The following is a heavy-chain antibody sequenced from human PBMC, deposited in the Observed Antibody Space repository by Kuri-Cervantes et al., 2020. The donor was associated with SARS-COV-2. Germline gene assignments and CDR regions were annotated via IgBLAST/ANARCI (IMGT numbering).Heavy chain of an antibody. V-gene: IGHV3-7*01. Sequence: GESLKISCAASGFTFSSYAMHWVRQAPGKGLEWVAAIKPEGGEKHYVDSVRGRFTISRDDAKNSLCLQMNSLRAEDTAVYYCARANVVVPAAMGFDPWGQGTLVTVSS. CDR2: IKPEGGEK. D-gene: IGHD2-2*01. J-gene: IGHJ5*02. CDR3: ARANVVVPAAMGFDP. CDR1: GFTFSSYA.